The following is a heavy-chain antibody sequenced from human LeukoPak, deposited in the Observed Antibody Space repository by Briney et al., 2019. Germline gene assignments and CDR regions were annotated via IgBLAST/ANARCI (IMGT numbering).Heavy chain of an antibody. CDR1: GYTFTSYD. V-gene: IGHV1-8*03. CDR2: MYPNSGNT. CDR3: ARGSNDYRYLNYYYYYYMDV. J-gene: IGHJ6*03. Sequence: ASVKVPXKASGYTFTSYDINWVRQATGQGLEWMGWMYPNSGNTGYAQKFQGRVTITRNTSISTAYMELSSLRSEDTAVYYCARGSNDYRYLNYYYYYYMDVWGKGTTVTVSS. D-gene: IGHD4-11*01.